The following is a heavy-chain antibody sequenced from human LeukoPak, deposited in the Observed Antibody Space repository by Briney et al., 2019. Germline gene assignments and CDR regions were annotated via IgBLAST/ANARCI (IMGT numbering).Heavy chain of an antibody. CDR3: ARDFASGSHYFDY. Sequence: GASVKVSCKASGGTFSSYAISWVRQAPGQGLEWMGGIIPIFGTANYAQKFQGRVTITTDESTSTAYMELSSLRSEDTAVYYCARDFASGSHYFDYWGQGTLVTVSS. CDR1: GGTFSSYA. CDR2: IIPIFGTA. V-gene: IGHV1-69*05. J-gene: IGHJ4*02. D-gene: IGHD1-26*01.